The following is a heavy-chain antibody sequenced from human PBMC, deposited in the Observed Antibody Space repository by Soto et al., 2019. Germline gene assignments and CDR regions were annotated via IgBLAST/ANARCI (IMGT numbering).Heavy chain of an antibody. J-gene: IGHJ4*02. CDR3: AKVVVGASNSDY. Sequence: PGGSLRLSCAASGFTFSSYGMHWVRQAPGKGLEWVAVISYDGSNKYYADSVKGRFTISRDNSKNTLYLQMNSLRAEDTAVYYCAKVVVGASNSDYWGQGTLVTVSP. D-gene: IGHD1-26*01. CDR2: ISYDGSNK. V-gene: IGHV3-30*18. CDR1: GFTFSSYG.